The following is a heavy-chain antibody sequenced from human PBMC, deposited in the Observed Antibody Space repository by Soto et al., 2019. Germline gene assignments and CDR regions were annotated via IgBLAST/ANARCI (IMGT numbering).Heavy chain of an antibody. Sequence: SLKLYCKTSGFTYTISPVHRLRQNRKKRLEWIGWIVVGSGNTNYAQKFQERVTITRDMSTSTAYMELSSLRPEDTAVYYCAAESPSHSGSYSVPWGQGTLVTVSS. CDR1: GFTYTISP. J-gene: IGHJ5*02. V-gene: IGHV1-58*01. CDR3: AAESPSHSGSYSVP. CDR2: IVVGSGNT. D-gene: IGHD1-26*01.